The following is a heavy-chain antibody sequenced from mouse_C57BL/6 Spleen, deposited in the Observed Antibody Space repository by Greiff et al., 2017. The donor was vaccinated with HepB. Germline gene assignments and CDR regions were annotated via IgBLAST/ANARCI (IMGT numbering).Heavy chain of an antibody. Sequence: VQLQQSGAELVRPGASVKLSCKASGYTFTAYYINWVKQRPGQGLAWIARIYPGSGNTDYNEKFKGKATLTAEKSSSTAYMQLSSLTSEDSAVYFCARCYSTWDYFDYWGQGTTLTVSS. CDR2: IYPGSGNT. CDR1: GYTFTAYY. CDR3: ARCYSTWDYFDY. V-gene: IGHV1-76*01. J-gene: IGHJ2*01. D-gene: IGHD1-1*01.